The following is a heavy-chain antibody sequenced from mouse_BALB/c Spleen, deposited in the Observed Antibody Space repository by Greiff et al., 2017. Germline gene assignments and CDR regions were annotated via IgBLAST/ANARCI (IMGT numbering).Heavy chain of an antibody. J-gene: IGHJ2*01. CDR2: IGAGGST. V-gene: IGHV2-9*02. CDR1: GFSLTSYG. Sequence: VQLQESGPGLVAPSQSLSITCTVSGFSLTSYGVHWVRQPPGKGLEWLGVIGAGGSTNYNSALMSRLSISKDNSKSQVFLKMNSLQTDDTAMYYCARDETYYDGYYLDYWGQGTTLTVSS. CDR3: ARDETYYDGYYLDY. D-gene: IGHD2-3*01.